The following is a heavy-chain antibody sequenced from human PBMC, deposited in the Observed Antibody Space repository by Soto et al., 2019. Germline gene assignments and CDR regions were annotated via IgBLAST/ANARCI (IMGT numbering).Heavy chain of an antibody. Sequence: PSETLFLTCTVSGGSITSSYWSWIRRPPGKGLEWIAYIYYTGISGYTPSTSYNPSLKSRVTMSVDTSKSQFSLKLTSVTAADTAVYYCARGEDAFFYYGLDVWGQGITVTVSS. V-gene: IGHV4-59*01. J-gene: IGHJ6*02. CDR2: IYYTGISGYTPST. CDR3: ARGEDAFFYYGLDV. CDR1: GGSITSSY.